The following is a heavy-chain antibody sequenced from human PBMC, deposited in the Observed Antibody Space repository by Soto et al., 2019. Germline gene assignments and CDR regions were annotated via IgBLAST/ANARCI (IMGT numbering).Heavy chain of an antibody. CDR3: AKDRGPCWGAGSYHCYRMDV. Sequence: QVQLVESGGGVVQHGRSLRLSCAASGFTFSSYGMHWVRQAPGKGLELVAVISNDGSNKYYADSVKGRFTISRDNSKNTMYLQMNSRRAEDTAVYSCAKDRGPCWGAGSYHCYRMDVCGQGTTVTVSS. J-gene: IGHJ6*02. CDR1: GFTFSSYG. CDR2: ISNDGSNK. D-gene: IGHD3-10*01. V-gene: IGHV3-30*18.